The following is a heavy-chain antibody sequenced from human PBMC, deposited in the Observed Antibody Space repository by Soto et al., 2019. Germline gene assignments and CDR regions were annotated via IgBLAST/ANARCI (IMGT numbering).Heavy chain of an antibody. CDR3: ARDLGGSGSSHQGY. CDR1: GGTFSSYT. Sequence: QVQLVQSGAEVKKPGSSVKVSCKASGGTFSSYTISWVRQAPGQGLEWMGRIIPILGIANYAQKFQGRVTITADKSTSTAYKELSSLRSEDTAVYYCARDLGGSGSSHQGYWGQGTLVTVSS. D-gene: IGHD3-10*01. CDR2: IIPILGIA. J-gene: IGHJ4*02. V-gene: IGHV1-69*08.